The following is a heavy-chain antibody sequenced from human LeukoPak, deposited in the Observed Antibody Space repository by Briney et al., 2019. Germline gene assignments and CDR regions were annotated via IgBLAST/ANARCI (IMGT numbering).Heavy chain of an antibody. V-gene: IGHV1-18*01. D-gene: IGHD3-22*01. CDR3: ARDLNTYYYDSSGGYGMDV. J-gene: IGHJ6*02. Sequence: ASVKVSCKASGYTCTSYGISWVRQAPGQGLEWMGWISAYNGNTNYAQKLQGRVTMTTDTSTSTAYMELRSLRSDDTAVYYCARDLNTYYYDSSGGYGMDVWGQGTTVTVSS. CDR2: ISAYNGNT. CDR1: GYTCTSYG.